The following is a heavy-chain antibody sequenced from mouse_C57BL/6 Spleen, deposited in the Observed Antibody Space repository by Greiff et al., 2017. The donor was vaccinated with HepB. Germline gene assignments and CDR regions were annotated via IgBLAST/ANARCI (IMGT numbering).Heavy chain of an antibody. J-gene: IGHJ1*03. CDR3: ARCNDGYYEGYFDV. D-gene: IGHD2-3*01. CDR1: GYTFTSYW. Sequence: QVQLQQSGAELVRPGSSVKLSCKASGYTFTSYWMHWVKQRPIQGLEWIGNIDPSDSETHYNQKFKDKATLTVDKSSSTAYMQLSSLTSEDSAVYYCARCNDGYYEGYFDVWGTGTTVTVSS. V-gene: IGHV1-52*01. CDR2: IDPSDSET.